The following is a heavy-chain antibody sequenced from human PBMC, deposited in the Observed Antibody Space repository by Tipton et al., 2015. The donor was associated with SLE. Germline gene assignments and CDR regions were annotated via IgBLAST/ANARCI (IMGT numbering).Heavy chain of an antibody. CDR3: AKGPPGIVHFFDS. J-gene: IGHJ4*02. V-gene: IGHV3-23*01. CDR2: ISGNSYNT. CDR1: GFIANSYA. D-gene: IGHD1-26*01. Sequence: SLRLSCATSGFIANSYAMNWVRQVPGKGLEWVSSISGNSYNTHYADSVRGRFIISRGNSRNLVFLQMNRLTAEDTAVYYCAKGPPGIVHFFDSWGQGTLVTVSS.